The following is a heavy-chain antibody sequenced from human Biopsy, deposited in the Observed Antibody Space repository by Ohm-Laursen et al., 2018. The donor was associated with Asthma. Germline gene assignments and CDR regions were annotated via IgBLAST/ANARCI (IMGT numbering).Heavy chain of an antibody. CDR2: ISLSSNTI. CDR3: ARQMNYDFWRSPLDI. D-gene: IGHD3-3*01. CDR1: GFTLGSYS. J-gene: IGHJ3*02. V-gene: IGHV3-48*02. Sequence: GSLRLSCAASGFTLGSYSMNWLRQAPGRGLEWVSYISLSSNTIYYADSVKGRFTVSRDNAESSLYLQMNSLRDEDTAVYYCARQMNYDFWRSPLDIWGLGTMVTVSS.